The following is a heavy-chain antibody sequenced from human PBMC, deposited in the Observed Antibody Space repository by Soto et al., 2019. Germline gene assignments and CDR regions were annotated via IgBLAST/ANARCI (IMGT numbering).Heavy chain of an antibody. V-gene: IGHV3-73*01. CDR2: IRSKANSYAT. Sequence: GGSLRLSCAASGFTFSGSAMHWVRQASGKGLEWVGRIRSKANSYATAYAASVKGRFTISRDDSKNTAYLQMNSLKTEDTAVYYCTGRPENFYFDSGGYPAPAKLAFDMGGKGKMVTV. CDR1: GFTFSGSA. CDR3: TGRPENFYFDSGGYPAPAKLAFDM. D-gene: IGHD3-22*01. J-gene: IGHJ3*02.